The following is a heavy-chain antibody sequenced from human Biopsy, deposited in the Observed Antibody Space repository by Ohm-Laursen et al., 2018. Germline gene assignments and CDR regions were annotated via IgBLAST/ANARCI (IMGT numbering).Heavy chain of an antibody. V-gene: IGHV1-69*06. Sequence: SVKVSCKVPGGTFSKYGVNWVRQAPGQGLEWLGGSIPILGTGNYAPMFHGRVTVVSDTSTSTATMELRSLRPDDTAVYYCATKLTGYFHHWGRGTLVTVSS. CDR1: GGTFSKYG. J-gene: IGHJ1*01. D-gene: IGHD3-9*01. CDR2: SIPILGTG. CDR3: ATKLTGYFHH.